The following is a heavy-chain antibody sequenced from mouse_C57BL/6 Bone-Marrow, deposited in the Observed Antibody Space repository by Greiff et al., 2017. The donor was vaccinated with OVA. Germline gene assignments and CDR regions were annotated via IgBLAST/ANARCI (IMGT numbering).Heavy chain of an antibody. CDR3: TREDYDGYYAMDY. D-gene: IGHD2-3*01. CDR2: IYPGNSDT. J-gene: IGHJ4*01. Sequence: VQLQQSGTVLARPGASVKMSCKTSGYTFTSYWMHWVKQRPGQGLEWIGAIYPGNSDTSSNQKFKGKAKLTAVTSASTAYMELSSLTTEDSAVYYCTREDYDGYYAMDYWGQGTSVTVSS. CDR1: GYTFTSYW. V-gene: IGHV1-5*01.